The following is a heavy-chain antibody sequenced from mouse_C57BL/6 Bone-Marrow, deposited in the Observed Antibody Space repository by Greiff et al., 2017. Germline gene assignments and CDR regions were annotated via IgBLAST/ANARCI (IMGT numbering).Heavy chain of an antibody. CDR1: GFSLTSYG. CDR2: IWSGGST. CDR3: ARKAYGSEAMDY. V-gene: IGHV2-2*01. D-gene: IGHD1-1*01. Sequence: VKLMESGPGLVQPSQSLSITCTVSGFSLTSYGVHWVRQSPGKGLEWLGVIWSGGSTDYNAAFISRLSISKDNSKSQVFFKMNSLQADDTAIYYWARKAYGSEAMDYWGQGTSVTVSS. J-gene: IGHJ4*01.